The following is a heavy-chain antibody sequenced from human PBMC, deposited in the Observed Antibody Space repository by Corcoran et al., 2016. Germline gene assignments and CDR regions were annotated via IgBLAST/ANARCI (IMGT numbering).Heavy chain of an antibody. J-gene: IGHJ6*02. CDR2: IIPIFGTA. Sequence: QVKLVQSGAELKKPGSSVKVSCKASGGTFSSYAISWVRQAPGQGLEGMGGIIPIFGTANYAQKFRGRGTIAADEFTSTGYMELSSLRSADTAVFYCATTPGGITMVLGRLGMDVLGQGTTVTVSS. D-gene: IGHD3-10*01. CDR3: ATTPGGITMVLGRLGMDV. CDR1: GGTFSSYA. V-gene: IGHV1-69*01.